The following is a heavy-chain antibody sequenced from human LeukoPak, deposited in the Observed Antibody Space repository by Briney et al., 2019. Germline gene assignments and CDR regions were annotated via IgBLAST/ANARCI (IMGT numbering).Heavy chain of an antibody. CDR3: ARLFVYGAGAEAFDY. CDR1: GFTFSDYN. J-gene: IGHJ4*02. V-gene: IGHV3-11*04. CDR2: ISRSGSTK. Sequence: GGSLRLSCAASGFTFSDYNMRWIRQAPGKGLEWVSSISRSGSTKYYADSVKGRFTISRDNAKNSVSLQMNSLGVEDTAVYFCARLFVYGAGAEAFDYWGQGTLVTVSS. D-gene: IGHD3-10*01.